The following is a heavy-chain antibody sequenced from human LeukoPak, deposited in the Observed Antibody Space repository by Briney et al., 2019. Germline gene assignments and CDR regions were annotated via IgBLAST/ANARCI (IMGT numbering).Heavy chain of an antibody. V-gene: IGHV3-7*01. D-gene: IGHD6-6*01. CDR1: GFTFSNYW. J-gene: IGHJ6*03. CDR2: IKQDGSEK. CDR3: ARGIAARHHYYYYYYMDV. Sequence: GGSLRLSCAASGFTFSNYWMNWVRQAPGKGLEWVANIKQDGSEKYYVDSVKGRFTISRDNAKNSLYLQMNSLRAEDTAVYYCARGIAARHHYYYYYYMDVWGKGTTVTVSS.